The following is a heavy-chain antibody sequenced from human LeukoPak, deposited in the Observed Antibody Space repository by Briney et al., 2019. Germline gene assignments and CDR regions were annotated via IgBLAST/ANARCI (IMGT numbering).Heavy chain of an antibody. CDR2: IYTSGST. Sequence: SETLSLTCTVSGGSISSGSYYWSWIRQPAGKGLEWIGRIYTSGSTNYNPSLKSRVTISVDTSKNQFSLKPSSVTAADTAVYYCARDGYSYGHNWFDPWGQGTLVTVSS. V-gene: IGHV4-61*02. CDR3: ARDGYSYGHNWFDP. D-gene: IGHD5-18*01. CDR1: GGSISSGSYY. J-gene: IGHJ5*02.